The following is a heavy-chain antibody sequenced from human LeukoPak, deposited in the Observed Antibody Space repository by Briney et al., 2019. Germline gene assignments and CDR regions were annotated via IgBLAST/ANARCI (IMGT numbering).Heavy chain of an antibody. CDR2: FDPEDGET. CDR1: GYTITELS. D-gene: IGHD2-21*02. V-gene: IGHV1-24*01. Sequence: GASVKVSCKVSGYTITELSMHWVRQAPGKGLEWMGGFDPEDGETIYAQKFQGRVTMTEDTSTDTAYMELSSLRSEDTAVYYCATDGKGCGGDCYWDYWGQGTLVTVSS. CDR3: ATDGKGCGGDCYWDY. J-gene: IGHJ4*02.